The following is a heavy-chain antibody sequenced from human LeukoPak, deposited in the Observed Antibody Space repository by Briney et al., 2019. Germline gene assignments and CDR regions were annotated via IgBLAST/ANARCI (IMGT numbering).Heavy chain of an antibody. Sequence: PSETLSLTCTVSGGSISSSSYYWGWIRQPPGKGLEWIGSIYYSGSTYYNPSLKSRVTISVDTSKNQFSLKLSSVTAADTAVYYCAREIQMRSSGWYFHDAFDIWGQGTMVTVSS. CDR3: AREIQMRSSGWYFHDAFDI. J-gene: IGHJ3*02. V-gene: IGHV4-39*07. CDR1: GGSISSSSYY. D-gene: IGHD6-19*01. CDR2: IYYSGST.